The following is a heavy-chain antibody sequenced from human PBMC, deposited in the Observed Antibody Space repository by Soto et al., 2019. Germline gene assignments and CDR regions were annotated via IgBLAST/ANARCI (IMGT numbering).Heavy chain of an antibody. CDR3: ARVEASSGWLRQFQH. Sequence: GASVKVSCKASGYTFTSYGISWVRQAPGQGLEWMGWVSAYNGNTNYAQKLQGRVTMTTDTSTSTAYMELRSLRSDDTAVYYCARVEASSGWLRQFQHWGQGTLVTVSS. CDR2: VSAYNGNT. J-gene: IGHJ1*01. D-gene: IGHD6-19*01. CDR1: GYTFTSYG. V-gene: IGHV1-18*04.